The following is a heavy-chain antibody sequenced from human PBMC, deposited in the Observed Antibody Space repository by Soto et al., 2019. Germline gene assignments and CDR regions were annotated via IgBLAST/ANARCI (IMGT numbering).Heavy chain of an antibody. CDR1: GGTFSGYT. CDR2: IIPIFGTA. V-gene: IGHV1-69*13. D-gene: IGHD2-15*01. Sequence: GASVKVSCKASGGTFSGYTISGVRQAPGQGLEWMGGIIPIFGTANYAQKFQGRVTITADESTSTAYMELSSLRSEDTAVYYCACLVIRVVAANTYGMDVWGQGTTVTDSS. J-gene: IGHJ6*02. CDR3: ACLVIRVVAANTYGMDV.